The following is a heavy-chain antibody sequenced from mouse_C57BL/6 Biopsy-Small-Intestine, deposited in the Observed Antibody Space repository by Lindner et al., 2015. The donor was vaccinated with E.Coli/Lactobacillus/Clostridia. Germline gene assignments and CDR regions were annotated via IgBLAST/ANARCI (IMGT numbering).Heavy chain of an antibody. Sequence: VQLQESGAELVKPGASVKISCKASGYVFSSYWMNWVKQRPGKGLEWVGQIWPGDGDTNYNGKFMDKATLTADKSSSTAYMQLSSLTSEDSAVYFCARNDGYPHWSFAVWGTGTTVTVSS. D-gene: IGHD2-3*01. CDR3: ARNDGYPHWSFAV. CDR1: GYVFSSYW. V-gene: IGHV1-80*01. J-gene: IGHJ1*03. CDR2: IWPGDGDT.